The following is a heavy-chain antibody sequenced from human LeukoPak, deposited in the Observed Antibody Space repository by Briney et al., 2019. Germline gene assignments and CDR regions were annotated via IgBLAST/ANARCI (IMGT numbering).Heavy chain of an antibody. CDR1: GGTFSSYA. V-gene: IGHV1-69*05. CDR2: IIPIFGTA. CDR3: ARAGGIGAVTEPFDY. D-gene: IGHD2-21*02. Sequence: ASVKVSCKASGGTFSSYAISWVRQAPGQGLEWMGGIIPIFGTANYALKFQGRVAITTDESTSTAYMELSSLRSEDTAVYYCARAGGIGAVTEPFDYWGQGTLVTVSS. J-gene: IGHJ4*02.